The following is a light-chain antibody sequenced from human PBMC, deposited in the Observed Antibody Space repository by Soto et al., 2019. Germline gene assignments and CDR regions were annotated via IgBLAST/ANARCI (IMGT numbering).Light chain of an antibody. CDR3: QQTYSNLLS. J-gene: IGKJ4*01. Sequence: DIQLTQSPSSLSASVGDRVIITCRASQSISSFLNWYQQKPAKAPKVLISAASSLQSGVPSRFSGSGSGTDFSLTISSLEPEDFATYYCQQTYSNLLSFGGGTTVDVK. V-gene: IGKV1-39*01. CDR1: QSISSF. CDR2: AAS.